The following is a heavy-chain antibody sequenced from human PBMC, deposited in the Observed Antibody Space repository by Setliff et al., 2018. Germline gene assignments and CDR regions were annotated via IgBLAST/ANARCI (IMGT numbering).Heavy chain of an antibody. CDR1: GDSIFNVRSY. Sequence: KTSETLSLTCTVSGDSIFNVRSYWGWFRRPAGKGLEWLGSIFHSGGTFDNPSLKSRVIVSVDTSKNQFSLKLKSVTVADTAVYYCARHTAVRVSPSGLGYYYIDVWAKGTSVTVSS. CDR2: IFHSGGT. D-gene: IGHD3-9*01. CDR3: ARHTAVRVSPSGLGYYYIDV. V-gene: IGHV4-39*01. J-gene: IGHJ6*03.